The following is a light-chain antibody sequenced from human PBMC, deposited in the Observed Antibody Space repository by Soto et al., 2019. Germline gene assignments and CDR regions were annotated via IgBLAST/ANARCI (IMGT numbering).Light chain of an antibody. V-gene: IGKV3-15*01. Sequence: EIVMTQSPATLSVSPGERATLSCRASQSVNSNLAWYRQKPGQAPRLLISDASTRATGVPARFSGSGSGTEFTLTISSLQPDDFATYYCQQYNSYYTFGQGTKLEIK. J-gene: IGKJ2*01. CDR3: QQYNSYYT. CDR2: DAS. CDR1: QSVNSN.